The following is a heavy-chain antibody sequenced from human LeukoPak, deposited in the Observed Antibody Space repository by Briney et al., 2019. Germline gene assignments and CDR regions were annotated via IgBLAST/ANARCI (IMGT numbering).Heavy chain of an antibody. CDR3: ARVGYDFWSGYPGYYYYYMDV. CDR1: GGSISSYY. CDR2: IYYSGST. V-gene: IGHV4-59*01. Sequence: SETLSLTCTVSGGSISSYYWSWIRQPPGKGLEWIGYIYYSGSTNYNPSLKSRVTISVDTSKNQFSLKLSSVTAADTAVYYCARVGYDFWSGYPGYYYYYMDVWGKGTTVTVSS. J-gene: IGHJ6*03. D-gene: IGHD3-3*01.